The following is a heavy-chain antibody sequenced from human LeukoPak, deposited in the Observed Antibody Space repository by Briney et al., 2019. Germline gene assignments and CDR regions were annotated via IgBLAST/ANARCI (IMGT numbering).Heavy chain of an antibody. CDR2: IDPSDSYT. V-gene: IGHV5-10-1*01. J-gene: IGHJ5*02. CDR3: ARSFYVILTGYNNWFDP. CDR1: GYSFTSYW. Sequence: GESLKISCKGSGYSFTSYWISWVRQMPGKGLEWMGRIDPSDSYTNYSPSFQGHVTISADKSISTAYLQWSSLKASDTAMYYCARSFYVILTGYNNWFDPWGQGTLVTVSS. D-gene: IGHD3-9*01.